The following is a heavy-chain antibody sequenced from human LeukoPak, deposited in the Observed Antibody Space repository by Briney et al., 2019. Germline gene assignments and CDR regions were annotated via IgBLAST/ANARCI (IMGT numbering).Heavy chain of an antibody. Sequence: PEGSLRLSCAASGFTFSDYYMNWIRQAPGKGLEWVSYISSSTSHTKYADSVKGRFTISRDNARNSLFLQMNSLRAEDTAVYYCARAGDTAVATGYFDYWGQGTLVTVPS. CDR3: ARAGDTAVATGYFDY. J-gene: IGHJ4*02. V-gene: IGHV3-11*05. CDR2: ISSSTSHT. D-gene: IGHD5-18*01. CDR1: GFTFSDYY.